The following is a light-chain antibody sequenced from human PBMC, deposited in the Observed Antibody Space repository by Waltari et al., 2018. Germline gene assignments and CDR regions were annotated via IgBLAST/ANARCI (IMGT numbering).Light chain of an antibody. Sequence: QLVLPQSPSASAPLGASVKPTCTLSSGHSSNVIAWHQKQPEKGPRSLMKVNSDGSHSKGDKIPDRFSGSSSGAEHYLTISSLQSEDEADYYCQTGGHGTWVFCGGTKLTVL. V-gene: IGLV4-69*01. CDR3: QTGGHGTWV. CDR2: VNSDGSH. CDR1: SGHSSNV. J-gene: IGLJ3*02.